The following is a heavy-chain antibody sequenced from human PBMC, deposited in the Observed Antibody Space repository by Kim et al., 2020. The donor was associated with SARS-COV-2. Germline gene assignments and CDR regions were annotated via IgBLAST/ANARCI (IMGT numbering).Heavy chain of an antibody. CDR3: ARGKFFEY. Sequence: KLYNDYAPSLKSRITIKPDTSKNQVSLQPNSVTPEDTAVYFCARGKFFEYWGQGTMVTVSS. CDR2: KLYN. V-gene: IGHV6-1*01. J-gene: IGHJ4*02.